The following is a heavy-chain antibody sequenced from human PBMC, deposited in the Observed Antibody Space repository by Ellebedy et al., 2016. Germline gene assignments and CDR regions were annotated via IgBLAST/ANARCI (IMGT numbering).Heavy chain of an antibody. V-gene: IGHV3-21*01. Sequence: GESLKISCAASGFTFSSYSMNWVRQAPGKGLEWVSSISSSSSYIYYADSVKGRFTISRDNAKNSLDLQMNSLRAEDTAVYYCARDKSDSGSYGRPRSFDYWGQGTLVTVSS. CDR3: ARDKSDSGSYGRPRSFDY. CDR2: ISSSSSYI. CDR1: GFTFSSYS. J-gene: IGHJ4*02. D-gene: IGHD1-26*01.